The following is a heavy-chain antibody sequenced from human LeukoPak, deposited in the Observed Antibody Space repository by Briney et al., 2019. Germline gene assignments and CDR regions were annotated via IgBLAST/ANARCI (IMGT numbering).Heavy chain of an antibody. V-gene: IGHV1-46*01. CDR3: ARRGGVTGYSLDY. Sequence: ASVKVSCKASGYTFTGYYMHWLRQAPGQGLEWMGIINSSGGGTSYAQKFQGRVTMTRDTSTSTVYMELSSLRSEDTAVYYWARRGGVTGYSLDYWGQGALVTVSS. D-gene: IGHD3-9*01. CDR1: GYTFTGYY. J-gene: IGHJ4*02. CDR2: INSSGGGT.